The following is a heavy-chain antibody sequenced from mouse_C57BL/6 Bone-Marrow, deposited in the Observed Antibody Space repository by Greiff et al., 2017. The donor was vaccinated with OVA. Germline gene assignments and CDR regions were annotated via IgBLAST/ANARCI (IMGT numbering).Heavy chain of an antibody. CDR1: GYTFISYT. CDR2: INPSSGYT. CDR3: AKLTGDY. D-gene: IGHD4-1*01. V-gene: IGHV1-4*01. J-gene: IGHJ2*01. Sequence: VQLQQSGAELARPGASVKMSCKASGYTFISYTMHWVKQRPGQGLEWIGYINPSSGYTKYNQKFKDKATLTADKSSSTAYMQLSSLTSEDSAVYYCAKLTGDYWGQGTTLTVSS.